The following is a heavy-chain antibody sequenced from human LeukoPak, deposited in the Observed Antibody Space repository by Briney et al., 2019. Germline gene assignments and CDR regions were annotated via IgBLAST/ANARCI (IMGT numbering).Heavy chain of an antibody. D-gene: IGHD3-22*01. CDR2: YHTSGST. Sequence: SETLSLTCTVSGCSISSYYWSWIRQPAGKGLEWIGRYHTSGSTNYNPFLKSRVTMSADTSKNQFSLQLSSVTAADTAVYYCARDTYYYDSSGYSNFDYWGQGTLVTVSS. CDR1: GCSISSYY. CDR3: ARDTYYYDSSGYSNFDY. J-gene: IGHJ4*02. V-gene: IGHV4-4*07.